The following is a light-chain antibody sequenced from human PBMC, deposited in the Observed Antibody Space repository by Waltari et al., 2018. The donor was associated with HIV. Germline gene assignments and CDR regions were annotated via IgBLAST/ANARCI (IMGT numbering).Light chain of an antibody. CDR1: NSDVGGYNY. J-gene: IGLJ1*01. Sequence: QSALTQPASVSGSPGQSITISCTGTNSDVGGYNYVSWYQQHPGKAPKLMIYEVSNRPSGVSNRFSGSKSGNTASLTISGLQAEDEADYYCSSYTSNSPLVFGPGTKVTVL. V-gene: IGLV2-14*01. CDR3: SSYTSNSPLV. CDR2: EVS.